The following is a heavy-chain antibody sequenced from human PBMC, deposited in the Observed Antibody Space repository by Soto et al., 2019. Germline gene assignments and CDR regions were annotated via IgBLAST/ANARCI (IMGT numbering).Heavy chain of an antibody. V-gene: IGHV1-2*02. D-gene: IGHD3-22*01. Sequence: ASVKVSCKASGYTFTGYYMHWVRQAPGQGLEWMGWINPNSGGTNYAQKFQGRVTMTRDTSISTAYMELSRLRSDDTAVYYCARENYYDSSGYYSWDYWGQGTLVTVSS. CDR1: GYTFTGYY. CDR3: ARENYYDSSGYYSWDY. CDR2: INPNSGGT. J-gene: IGHJ4*02.